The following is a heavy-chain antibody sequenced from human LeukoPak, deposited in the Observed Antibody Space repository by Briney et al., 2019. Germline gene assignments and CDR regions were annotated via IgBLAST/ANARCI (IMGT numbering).Heavy chain of an antibody. V-gene: IGHV3-7*01. J-gene: IGHJ4*02. CDR1: GFTFSSYW. CDR2: INHNGNVN. Sequence: PGGSLRLSCAASGFTFSSYWMNWARQAPGKGLEWVASINHNGNVNYYVDSVKGRFTISRDNAKNSLYLQMNSLRAEDTAVYYCARDYSWELPFDYWGQGTLVTVSS. CDR3: ARDYSWELPFDY. D-gene: IGHD1-26*01.